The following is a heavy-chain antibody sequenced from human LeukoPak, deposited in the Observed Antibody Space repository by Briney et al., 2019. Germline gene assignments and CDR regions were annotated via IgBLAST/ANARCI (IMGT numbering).Heavy chain of an antibody. CDR1: GGSISSYY. CDR2: IYYSGST. Sequence: SETLSLTCTVSGGSISSYYWSWIRQPPGKGLEWIGYIYYSGSTNYNPSLKSRVTISVDTSKNQFSLKLSSVTAADTAVYYCARHLSYCSSTSCYTYYYGMDVWGQGTTVTVSS. J-gene: IGHJ6*02. V-gene: IGHV4-59*08. D-gene: IGHD2-2*02. CDR3: ARHLSYCSSTSCYTYYYGMDV.